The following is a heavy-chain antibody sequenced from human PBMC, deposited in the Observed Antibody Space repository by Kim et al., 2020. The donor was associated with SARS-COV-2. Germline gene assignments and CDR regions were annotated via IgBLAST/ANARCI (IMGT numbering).Heavy chain of an antibody. CDR3: ARGGYYYGSGSYGYYFDY. D-gene: IGHD3-10*01. V-gene: IGHV3-7*01. Sequence: GGSLRLSCAASGFTFSSYWMSWVRQAPGKGLEWVANIKQDGSEKYYVDSVKGRFTISRDNAKNSLYLQMNSLRAEDTAVYYCARGGYYYGSGSYGYYFDYWGQGTLVTVSS. CDR2: IKQDGSEK. CDR1: GFTFSSYW. J-gene: IGHJ4*02.